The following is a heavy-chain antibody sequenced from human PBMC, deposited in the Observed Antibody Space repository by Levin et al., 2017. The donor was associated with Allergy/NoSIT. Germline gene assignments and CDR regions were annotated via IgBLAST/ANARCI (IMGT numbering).Heavy chain of an antibody. CDR2: LYYMGRP. Sequence: SETLSLTCSVPGGSINGYYWSWIRQPPGKGLEWIGNLYYMGRPNYNPSLKSRVTISVDTSKNQFSLRLSSVTADDTAMYFCARGDYLDSMSYYEDSWGQGTLVTVSS. V-gene: IGHV4-59*01. J-gene: IGHJ4*02. D-gene: IGHD3-22*01. CDR3: ARGDYLDSMSYYEDS. CDR1: GGSINGYY.